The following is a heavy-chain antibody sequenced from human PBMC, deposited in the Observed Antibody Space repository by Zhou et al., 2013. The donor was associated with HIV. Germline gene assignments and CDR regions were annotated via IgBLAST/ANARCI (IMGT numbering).Heavy chain of an antibody. J-gene: IGHJ4*02. CDR2: MNPFSTNT. D-gene: IGHD2-8*01. Sequence: QVQLVQSGAEVKKPGASVKVSCKASGYTFTDYDINWVRQASGQGLQWLGWMNPFSTNTGSPLKFRDRVSFTRNTSVHTAYTGTDQPDVRRHGRDYCARGRGAPTWYFSVLTWGQGSLGHRLL. V-gene: IGHV1-8*01. CDR1: GYTFTDYD. CDR3: ARGRGAPTWYFSVLT.